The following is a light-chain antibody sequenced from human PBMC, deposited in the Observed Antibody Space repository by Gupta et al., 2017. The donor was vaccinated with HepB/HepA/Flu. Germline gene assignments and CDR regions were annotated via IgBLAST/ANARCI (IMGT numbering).Light chain of an antibody. CDR1: QSLLHSNGYIY. CDR3: MQALQTPPMCS. V-gene: IGKV2-28*01. CDR2: LTS. Sequence: IVMTQSPLSLPVTPGEPASISCRSSQSLLHSNGYIYLDWYLQKPGQSPQLLIYLTSIRASGVPDRFSGSGSGTDFTRKISRVEAEDVGVYYCMQALQTPPMCSFGQGTKLESK. J-gene: IGKJ2*04.